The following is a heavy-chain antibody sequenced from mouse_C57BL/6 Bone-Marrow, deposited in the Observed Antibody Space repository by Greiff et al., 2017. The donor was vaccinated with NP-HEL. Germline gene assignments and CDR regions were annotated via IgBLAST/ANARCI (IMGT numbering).Heavy chain of an antibody. D-gene: IGHD2-4*01. CDR3: SREGDYRFAY. CDR1: GFTFSDYG. Sequence: EVHLVEPGGGLVKPGGSLKLSCAASGFTFSDYGMHWVRQAPEKGLEWVAYISSGSSTIYYADTVKGRFTISRDNAKNTLFLQMTSLRSDDTAMYYCSREGDYRFAYWGQGTLVTVSA. V-gene: IGHV5-17*01. CDR2: ISSGSSTI. J-gene: IGHJ3*01.